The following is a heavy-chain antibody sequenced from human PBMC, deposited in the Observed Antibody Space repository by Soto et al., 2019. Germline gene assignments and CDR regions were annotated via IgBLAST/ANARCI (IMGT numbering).Heavy chain of an antibody. V-gene: IGHV4-61*01. CDR1: GVNVRSGSYY. CDR3: ARAKLARSGSYLY. J-gene: IGHJ4*02. CDR2: IYYSGST. D-gene: IGHD3-10*01. Sequence: SETLSHTGSVSGVNVRSGSYYWSWIRKPPGKGLEWIGYIYYSGSTNYNPSLKRRVTISVDTSKNQFSLKLSSVTAAGSAVYYFARAKLARSGSYLYWGQGTLGTVSS.